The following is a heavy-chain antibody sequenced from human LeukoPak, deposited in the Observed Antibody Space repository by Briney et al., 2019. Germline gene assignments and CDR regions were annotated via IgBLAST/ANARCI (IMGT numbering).Heavy chain of an antibody. Sequence: ETLSLTCTVSGGSISSSSYYWGWIRQPPGKGLEWVSAFYSDGRTYYADSVRGRFSISRDDSKNTLYLQMNNLRVEDTALYYCAGDCSGGACDSAADAFAMWGPGTMVTVSS. D-gene: IGHD2-15*01. V-gene: IGHV3-53*01. CDR1: GGSISSSSYY. CDR3: AGDCSGGACDSAADAFAM. J-gene: IGHJ3*02. CDR2: FYSDGRT.